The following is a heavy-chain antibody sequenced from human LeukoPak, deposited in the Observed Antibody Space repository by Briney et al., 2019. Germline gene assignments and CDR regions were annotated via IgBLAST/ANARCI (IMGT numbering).Heavy chain of an antibody. CDR3: ASRHSKQQPYYYYMDI. CDR2: IYSNGDT. Sequence: SETLSLTRTVSGDSISSGSYYWSWIRQPAGKGLEWIGRIYSNGDTKYNPSLKSRVTISVDTSKNQFSLKLTSATAADTAVYYCASRHSKQQPYYYYMDIWGKGTTVTVSS. D-gene: IGHD6-13*01. CDR1: GDSISSGSYY. V-gene: IGHV4-61*02. J-gene: IGHJ6*03.